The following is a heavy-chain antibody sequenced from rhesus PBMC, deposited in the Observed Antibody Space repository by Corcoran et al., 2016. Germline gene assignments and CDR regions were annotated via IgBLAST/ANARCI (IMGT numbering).Heavy chain of an antibody. CDR2: IGGSSGST. J-gene: IGHJ6*01. CDR3: ARHGATGGAGMDS. Sequence: QVQLQESGQGLVQPSETLSLTCAVAGGSISSSNWWSWIRQPPGKGLEGIGKIGGSSGSTDYNPTLKSRVTISKDTSKDQVSLKLSSGTAADTGVDYWARHGATGGAGMDSWGQRVVVTVSS. CDR1: GGSISSSNW. D-gene: IGHD1-1*01. V-gene: IGHV4-65*02.